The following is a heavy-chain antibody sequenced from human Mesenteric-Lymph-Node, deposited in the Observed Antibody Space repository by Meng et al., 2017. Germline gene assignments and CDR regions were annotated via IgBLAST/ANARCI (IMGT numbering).Heavy chain of an antibody. D-gene: IGHD3-3*01. J-gene: IGHJ4*02. CDR3: ARGITIFGVVIFDY. CDR2: MNPNSGNT. CDR1: GYTFPSYD. V-gene: IGHV1-8*01. Sequence: VKKPVATVKVSCNASGYTFPSYDINWVGQATGQGLEWMGWMNPNSGNTGYAQKFQGRVTMTRNTSISTAYMELSSLRSEDTAVYYCARGITIFGVVIFDYWGQGTLVTVSS.